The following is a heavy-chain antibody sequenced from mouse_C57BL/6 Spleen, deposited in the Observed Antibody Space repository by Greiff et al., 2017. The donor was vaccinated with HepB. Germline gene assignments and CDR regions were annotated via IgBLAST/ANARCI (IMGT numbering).Heavy chain of an antibody. D-gene: IGHD1-1*01. CDR3: AREETTVVATGFDY. Sequence: QVHVKHSGAELVRPGASVKLSCKASGYTFTDYYINWVKQRPGQGLEWIARIYPGSGNTYYNEKFKGKATLTAEKSSSTAYMQLSSLTSEDSAVYFCAREETTVVATGFDYWGQGTTLTVSS. J-gene: IGHJ2*01. CDR1: GYTFTDYY. V-gene: IGHV1-76*01. CDR2: IYPGSGNT.